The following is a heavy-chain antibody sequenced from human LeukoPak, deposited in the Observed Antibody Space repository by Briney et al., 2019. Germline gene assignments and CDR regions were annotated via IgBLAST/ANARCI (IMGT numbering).Heavy chain of an antibody. J-gene: IGHJ5*02. CDR3: ARRGSSWLMVGYWFDP. CDR2: INHSGST. Sequence: PSETLSLTCTVSGGSISSGDYYWSWIRQPPGKGLEWIGEINHSGSTNYNPSLKSRVTISVDTSKNQFSLKLSSVTAADTAVYYCARRGSSWLMVGYWFDPWGQGTLVTVSS. CDR1: GGSISSGDYY. V-gene: IGHV4-39*07. D-gene: IGHD6-13*01.